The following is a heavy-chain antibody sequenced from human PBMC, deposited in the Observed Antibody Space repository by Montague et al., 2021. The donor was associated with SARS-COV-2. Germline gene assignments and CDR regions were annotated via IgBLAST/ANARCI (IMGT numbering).Heavy chain of an antibody. J-gene: IGHJ5*02. CDR1: GFIFTNYG. CDR2: ISGFGGGT. CDR3: AKSFSGTRNWFDT. Sequence: SLRLSCAASGFIFTNYGMNWVRRAPGKGLESVAGISGFGGGTYYSDSVKGRFTISRATSNSTLFLQMDGLRAEDTAIYYCAKSFSGTRNWFDTWGQGTLVTVSS. D-gene: IGHD1-14*01. V-gene: IGHV3-23*01.